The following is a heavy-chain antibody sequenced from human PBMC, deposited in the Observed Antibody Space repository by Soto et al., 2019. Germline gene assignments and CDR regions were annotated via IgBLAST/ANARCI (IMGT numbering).Heavy chain of an antibody. D-gene: IGHD6-19*01. J-gene: IGHJ3*01. Sequence: LSLTCTVSGGSISSYYWSWIRQPPGKGLEWIGYFYYGGSTNYNPSLKSRVTISIDTSKNQFSLNLFSVTAADTAVYYCAGGFSSVVFDVWGQGTMVTVSS. V-gene: IGHV4-59*01. CDR3: AGGFSSVVFDV. CDR2: FYYGGST. CDR1: GGSISSYY.